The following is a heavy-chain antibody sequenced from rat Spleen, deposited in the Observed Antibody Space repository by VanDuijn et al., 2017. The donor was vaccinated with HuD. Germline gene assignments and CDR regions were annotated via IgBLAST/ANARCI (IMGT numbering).Heavy chain of an antibody. J-gene: IGHJ3*01. D-gene: IGHD1-1*01. CDR2: LSNTGGST. CDR3: AWWY. V-gene: IGHV5-31*01. Sequence: EVHLVESGGGLVQPGRSLKLSCGASGFTFNNSWMAWIRQAPGRGLEWVASLSNTGGSTYYPDSLKGRFTISRDNAKSTLYLQMNSLRSEDTATYYCAWWYWGQGTLVTVSS. CDR1: GFTFNNSW.